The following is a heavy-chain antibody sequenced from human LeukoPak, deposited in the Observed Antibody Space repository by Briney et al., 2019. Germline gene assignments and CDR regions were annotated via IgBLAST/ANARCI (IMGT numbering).Heavy chain of an antibody. V-gene: IGHV3-33*01. CDR3: ARGYDTSGYYHGY. J-gene: IGHJ4*02. CDR2: IWYDGGNK. D-gene: IGHD3-22*01. CDR1: GFTFSSQG. Sequence: GGSLRLSCAASGFTFSSQGVHWVRQAPGKGLEWVALIWYDGGNKYYADSVKGRFTISRDNSKNTLYLQMNSLRAEDTAVYYCARGYDTSGYYHGYWGQGTLVTVSS.